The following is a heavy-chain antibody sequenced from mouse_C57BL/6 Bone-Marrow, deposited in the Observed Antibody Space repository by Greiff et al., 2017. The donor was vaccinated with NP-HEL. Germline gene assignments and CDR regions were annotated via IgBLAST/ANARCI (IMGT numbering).Heavy chain of an antibody. CDR1: GYAFTNYL. CDR2: INPGSGGT. V-gene: IGHV1-54*01. Sequence: VQLQQSGAELVRPGTSVKVSCKASGYAFTNYLIEWVKQRPGQGLEWIGVINPGSGGTNYNEKFKGKATLTADKSSSTAYMQLSSLTSEDSAVYVCARWAYGSSYDWDYWGQGTTLTVSS. D-gene: IGHD1-1*01. CDR3: ARWAYGSSYDWDY. J-gene: IGHJ2*01.